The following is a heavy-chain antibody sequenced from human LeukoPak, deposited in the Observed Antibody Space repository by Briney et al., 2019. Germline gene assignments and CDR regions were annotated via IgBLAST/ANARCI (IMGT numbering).Heavy chain of an antibody. CDR1: GGSFSGYY. J-gene: IGHJ4*02. CDR2: INHSGST. V-gene: IGHV4-34*01. CDR3: ARDTGYSSGWYVY. D-gene: IGHD6-19*01. Sequence: PSETLSLTCAVYGGSFSGYYWSWIRQPPGKGLEWIGEINHSGSTNYNPSLKSRVTISVDTSKNQFSLKLSSVTAADTAVYYCARDTGYSSGWYVYWGQGTLVTVSS.